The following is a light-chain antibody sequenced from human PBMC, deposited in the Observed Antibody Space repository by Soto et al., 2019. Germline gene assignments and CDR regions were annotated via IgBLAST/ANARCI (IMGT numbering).Light chain of an antibody. V-gene: IGLV1-40*01. CDR2: VDD. J-gene: IGLJ2*01. CDR1: SSNIGAGFD. Sequence: QSVLTQPPSVSGAPGQRVTISCTGSSSNIGAGFDVHWYQQLPGTAPKLLIYVDDSRPSGVPDRFSGSKSGSSASLAITGLQAEDEADYYCQSSDSRLSAVVFGGGTKLTVL. CDR3: QSSDSRLSAVV.